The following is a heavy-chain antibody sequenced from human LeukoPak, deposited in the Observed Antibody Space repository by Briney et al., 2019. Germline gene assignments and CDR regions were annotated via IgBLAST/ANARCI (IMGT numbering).Heavy chain of an antibody. Sequence: PGGSLRLSCAASGFTFSSYAMTWVRQAPGKGLEWVSAISGSGGSTSYADSVKGRFTISRDNSKNTLYLQMNSLRAEDTAVYYCAKDGVGIAAAGTFDYWGQGTLVTVSS. V-gene: IGHV3-23*01. CDR2: ISGSGGST. J-gene: IGHJ4*02. CDR1: GFTFSSYA. CDR3: AKDGVGIAAAGTFDY. D-gene: IGHD6-13*01.